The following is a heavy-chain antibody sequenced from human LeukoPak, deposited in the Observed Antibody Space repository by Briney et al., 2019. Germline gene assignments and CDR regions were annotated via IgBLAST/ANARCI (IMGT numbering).Heavy chain of an antibody. J-gene: IGHJ6*03. CDR2: IYYSGST. CDR1: GGSISSSSYY. CDR3: ARLNYYGSGSSWHYYYYYYYMDV. D-gene: IGHD3-10*01. V-gene: IGHV4-39*07. Sequence: PWETLSLTCTVSGGSISSSSYYWGWIRQPPGKGLEWIGSIYYSGSTYYNPSLKSRVTISVDTSKNQFSLKLSSVTAADTAVYYCARLNYYGSGSSWHYYYYYYYMDVWGKGTTVTVSS.